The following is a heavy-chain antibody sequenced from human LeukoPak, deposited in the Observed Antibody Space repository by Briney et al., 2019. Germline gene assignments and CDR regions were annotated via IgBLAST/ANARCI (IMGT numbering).Heavy chain of an antibody. CDR1: GFTFDDYA. V-gene: IGHV3-9*01. J-gene: IGHJ4*02. D-gene: IGHD6-6*01. CDR2: ISWNSGSI. Sequence: GGSLRLSCAASGFTFDDYAMHWVRQAPGKGLEWVSGISWNSGSIGYADSVKGRFTISRDNAKNSLYLQMNSLRAEDTAVYYCARSREALDYWGQGTLVTVSS. CDR3: ARSREALDY.